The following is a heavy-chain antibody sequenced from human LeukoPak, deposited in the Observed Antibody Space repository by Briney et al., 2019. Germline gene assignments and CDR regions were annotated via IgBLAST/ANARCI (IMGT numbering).Heavy chain of an antibody. CDR3: ARDPGVRWLVGFDY. Sequence: GGSLRLSCAASGFTFSSYGMHWVRQAPGKGLEWVAVIWYDGSNKYYADSVKGRFTISRDKSKNTLYLQMDSLRAEDTAVYYCARDPGVRWLVGFDYWGQGTLVTVSS. CDR2: IWYDGSNK. V-gene: IGHV3-33*01. D-gene: IGHD6-19*01. J-gene: IGHJ4*02. CDR1: GFTFSSYG.